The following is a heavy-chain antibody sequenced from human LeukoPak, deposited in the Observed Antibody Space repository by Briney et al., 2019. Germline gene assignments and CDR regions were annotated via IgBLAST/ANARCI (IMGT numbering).Heavy chain of an antibody. CDR1: GFTFSDYS. D-gene: IGHD3-3*01. Sequence: PGGSLRVSCAASGFTFSDYSMTWIRQAPGKGLEWVSYISSSSSLIHFADSVRGRFTISRDNAKNSLYLQMSSLRAEDTAVYYCATAPPSVYWGQGTLVTVSS. CDR2: ISSSSSLI. V-gene: IGHV3-11*01. CDR3: ATAPPSVY. J-gene: IGHJ4*02.